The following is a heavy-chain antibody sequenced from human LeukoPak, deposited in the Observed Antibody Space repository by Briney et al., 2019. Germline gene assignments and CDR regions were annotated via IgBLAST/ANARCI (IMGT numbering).Heavy chain of an antibody. CDR2: INHSGST. Sequence: PSETLSLTCAVYGGSFSGYYWSWIRQPPGKGLEWIGEINHSGSTNYNPSLKSRVTISVDTSKNQFSLGLSSVTAADTARYYCARDGPYDSGAFEIWGQGTMVAVSS. CDR3: ARDGPYDSGAFEI. D-gene: IGHD3-22*01. V-gene: IGHV4-34*01. CDR1: GGSFSGYY. J-gene: IGHJ3*02.